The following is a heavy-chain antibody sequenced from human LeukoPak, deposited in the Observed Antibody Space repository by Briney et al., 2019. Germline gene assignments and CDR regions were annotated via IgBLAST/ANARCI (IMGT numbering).Heavy chain of an antibody. CDR1: GGTFSSYA. CDR3: AREAETPSSSSWSNYYYYYGMDV. CDR2: IIPIFGTA. J-gene: IGHJ6*04. V-gene: IGHV1-69*06. Sequence: GASVKVSCKASGGTFSSYAIRWVRQAPGQGLEWMGGIIPIFGTANYAQKFQGRVTITADKSTSTAYMELSSLRSEDTAVYYCAREAETPSSSSWSNYYYYYGMDVWGKGTTVTVSS. D-gene: IGHD6-13*01.